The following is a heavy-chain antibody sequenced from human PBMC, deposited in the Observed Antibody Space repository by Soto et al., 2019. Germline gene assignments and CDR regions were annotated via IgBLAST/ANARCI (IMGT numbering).Heavy chain of an antibody. Sequence: KASETLSLTCTVSGGSISSSSYYWGWIRQPPGKGLEWIGSIYYSGSTYYNPSLKSRVTISVDTSKNQFSLKLSSVTAADTAVYYCATFPQQLVDYWGQGTLVTVS. CDR2: IYYSGST. D-gene: IGHD6-13*01. J-gene: IGHJ4*02. V-gene: IGHV4-39*01. CDR3: ATFPQQLVDY. CDR1: GGSISSSSYY.